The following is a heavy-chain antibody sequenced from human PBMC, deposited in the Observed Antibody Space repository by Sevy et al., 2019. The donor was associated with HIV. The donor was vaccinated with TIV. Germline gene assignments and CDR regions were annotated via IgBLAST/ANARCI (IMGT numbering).Heavy chain of an antibody. CDR3: ARDRRTLNYYASSGYNYYFDY. CDR2: ITSSSDYI. D-gene: IGHD3-22*01. J-gene: IGHJ4*02. Sequence: GGSLRLSCAASGFTFSNYNMNWVRQAPGKGLEWVSSITSSSDYIYDADSVKGRFTISRDNAKNSLDLQTNSLRAEDTAVYYCARDRRTLNYYASSGYNYYFDYWGQGTLVTVSS. CDR1: GFTFSNYN. V-gene: IGHV3-21*01.